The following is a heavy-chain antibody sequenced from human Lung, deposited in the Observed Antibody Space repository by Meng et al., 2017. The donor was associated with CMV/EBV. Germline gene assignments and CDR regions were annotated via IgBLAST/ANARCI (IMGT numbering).Heavy chain of an antibody. V-gene: IGHV3-30-3*01. CDR1: GFTFSNYI. Sequence: SCAASGFTFSNYILHWVRQGPGKGLEWLTFISYDVTKKYYADSAKGRFTISRDNSKNTVYLQMYRLRAEDTALYYCARDRLFDLWGQGTVVTVSS. CDR3: ARDRLFDL. CDR2: ISYDVTKK. J-gene: IGHJ3*01.